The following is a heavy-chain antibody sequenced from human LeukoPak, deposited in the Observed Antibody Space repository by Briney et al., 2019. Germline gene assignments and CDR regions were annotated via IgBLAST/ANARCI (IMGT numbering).Heavy chain of an antibody. CDR1: GGTFSSYA. J-gene: IGHJ4*02. D-gene: IGHD5-24*01. CDR3: ARDRYGDGFAHFDY. V-gene: IGHV1-69*13. Sequence: SVKVSCKASGGTFSSYAISWVRQAPGQGLEWMGGIIPIFGTASYAQKFQGRVTITADESTSTAYMDLSRLTSDDTAVYYCARDRYGDGFAHFDYWGQGALVTVSS. CDR2: IIPIFGTA.